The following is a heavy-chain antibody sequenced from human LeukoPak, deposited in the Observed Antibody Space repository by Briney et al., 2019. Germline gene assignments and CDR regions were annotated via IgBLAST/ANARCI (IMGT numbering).Heavy chain of an antibody. CDR2: IIPIFGTA. CDR1: GGTFSSYA. V-gene: IGHV1-69*01. D-gene: IGHD4-17*01. Sequence: ASVKVSCKASGGTFSSYAISWVRQAPGQGLEWMGGIIPIFGTANYAQKFQGRVTITADESTSTAYMELSSLRSEDTAVYYCARGHDYGDYVNWFDPWGQGTLVTVSS. J-gene: IGHJ5*02. CDR3: ARGHDYGDYVNWFDP.